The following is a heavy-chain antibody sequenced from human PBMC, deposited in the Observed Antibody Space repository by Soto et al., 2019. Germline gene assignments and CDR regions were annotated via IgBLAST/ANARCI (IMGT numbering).Heavy chain of an antibody. CDR3: ARDHGPSTRDGGFDY. CDR2: ISSNGGST. V-gene: IGHV3-64*01. Sequence: EVQLVESGGGLVQPGGSLRLSCAASGFTFSSYAMHWVRQAPGKGLEYVSAISSNGGSTYYANSVKGRFTISRDNSNNTLYLEMGSLRAEDMAVYYCARDHGPSTRDGGFDYWGQGTLVTVSS. D-gene: IGHD1-26*01. CDR1: GFTFSSYA. J-gene: IGHJ4*02.